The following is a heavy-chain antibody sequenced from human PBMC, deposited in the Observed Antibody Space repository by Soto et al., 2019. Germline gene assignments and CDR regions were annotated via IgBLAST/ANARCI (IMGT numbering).Heavy chain of an antibody. V-gene: IGHV3-21*01. Sequence: GGSLRLSCTVSGFAFNNFGINWVRQAPGKGLEWVSTISKSDYTYYSDSVKGRFTLSRDNAKNSVSLQMNSLRVEDTAVYYCAREDSIIIPAVSDFWGQGTLVTVSS. J-gene: IGHJ4*02. CDR3: AREDSIIIPAVSDF. D-gene: IGHD3-22*01. CDR2: ISKSDYT. CDR1: GFAFNNFG.